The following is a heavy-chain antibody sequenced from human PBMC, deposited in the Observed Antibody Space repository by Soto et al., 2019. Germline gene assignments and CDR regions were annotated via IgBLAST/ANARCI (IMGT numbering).Heavy chain of an antibody. CDR3: AKVDYGDARSYFQH. V-gene: IGHV4-31*03. CDR2: MYYRGST. CDR1: YGKSISGGCY. Sequence: SHPNTVSYGKSISGGCYRICINKHPGKGLEWIGYMYYRGSTYYTPPLKSRVTISADTSKNKFSLKLSSVTAADTAVYYCAKVDYGDARSYFQHWGQGTLVTGFS. D-gene: IGHD4-17*01. J-gene: IGHJ1*01.